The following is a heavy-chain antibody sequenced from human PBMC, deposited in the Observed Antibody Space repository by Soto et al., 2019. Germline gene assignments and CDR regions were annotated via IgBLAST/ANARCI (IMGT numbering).Heavy chain of an antibody. D-gene: IGHD1-1*01. V-gene: IGHV1-18*01. J-gene: IGHJ3*02. CDR1: GYTFTSYG. CDR3: ARQTGTPGFAT. CDR2: ISAYNGNT. Sequence: EASVKVSFKASGYTFTSYGISWVRQAPGQGLEWMGWISAYNGNTNYAQKLQGRVTMTRDTSTSTVYMELSSLRSEDTAVYYCARQTGTPGFATWGQGTMVTVSS.